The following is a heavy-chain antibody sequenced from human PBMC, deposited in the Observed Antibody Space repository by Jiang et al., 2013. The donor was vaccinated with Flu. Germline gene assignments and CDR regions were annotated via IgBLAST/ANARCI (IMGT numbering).Heavy chain of an antibody. V-gene: IGHV3-30*18. Sequence: VQLVESGGGVVQPGRSLRLSCAASGFALSSCGMHWVRQAPGKGLEWVAVISYDGSNEFYADSVKARFTISRDNSKNTLYLQMNSLRADDTAVYYCAKDRRRSSGYGLDAWAKGPRSPSR. CDR1: GFALSSCG. D-gene: IGHD1-26*01. CDR2: ISYDGSNE. J-gene: IGHJ6*02. CDR3: AKDRRRSSGYGLDA.